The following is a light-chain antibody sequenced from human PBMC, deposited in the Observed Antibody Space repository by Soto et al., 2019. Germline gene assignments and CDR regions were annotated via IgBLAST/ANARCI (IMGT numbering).Light chain of an antibody. V-gene: IGKV3-11*01. CDR2: QTS. Sequence: EIVLTQSPATLSSFPGDRVTLSCRASQYINTRLAWYQHRPGQAPRLLIYQTSLRAAGIPARFSASGSGTDLTLTISDVQPEDFAVYYCQQRSDWPLTFGGGTKVDIK. J-gene: IGKJ4*01. CDR1: QYINTR. CDR3: QQRSDWPLT.